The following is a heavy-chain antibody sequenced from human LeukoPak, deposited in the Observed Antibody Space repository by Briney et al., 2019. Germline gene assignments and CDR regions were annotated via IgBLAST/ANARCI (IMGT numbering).Heavy chain of an antibody. V-gene: IGHV3-30*04. J-gene: IGHJ4*02. CDR2: ISYDGSNK. CDR3: ARDSPSGYYYDY. D-gene: IGHD3-22*01. Sequence: GGSLRLSCAASGFTFSSHAMHWVRQAPGKGLEWVAVISYDGSNKYYADSVKGRFTISRDNSKNTLYLQMNSLRAEDTAVYYCARDSPSGYYYDYWGQGTLVTVSS. CDR1: GFTFSSHA.